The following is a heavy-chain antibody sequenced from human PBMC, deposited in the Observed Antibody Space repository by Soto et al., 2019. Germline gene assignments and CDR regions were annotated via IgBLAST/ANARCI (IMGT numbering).Heavy chain of an antibody. CDR3: ARTALGWFDP. Sequence: SETLSLTCGVSGGSISSYYWSWIRQPPGKGLEWIGYIFYSGSTNQSPSLKSRVTISVDTSKNQFSLKLRSVTAADTAVYYCARTALGWFDPRGQGTLVTVSS. CDR2: IFYSGST. J-gene: IGHJ5*02. V-gene: IGHV4-59*01. CDR1: GGSISSYY. D-gene: IGHD2-21*02.